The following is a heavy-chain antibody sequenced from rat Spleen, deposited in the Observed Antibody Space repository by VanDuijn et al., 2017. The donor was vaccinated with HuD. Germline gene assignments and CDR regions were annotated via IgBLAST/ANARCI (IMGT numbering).Heavy chain of an antibody. CDR2: ISYEGSST. Sequence: EVQLVESGGGLVQPGGSMKLSCAASGFTFSDYYMAWVRQAPKKGLEWVASISYEGSSTYYGDSVKGRFTISRDNAKSTLYLQMNSLRSEDTATYYCARHSRAYYYSGDGFAYWGQGTLVTVSS. D-gene: IGHD1-1*01. V-gene: IGHV5-22*01. CDR1: GFTFSDYY. CDR3: ARHSRAYYYSGDGFAY. J-gene: IGHJ3*01.